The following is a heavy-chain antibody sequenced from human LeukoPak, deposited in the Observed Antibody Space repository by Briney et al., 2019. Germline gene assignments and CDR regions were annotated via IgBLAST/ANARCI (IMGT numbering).Heavy chain of an antibody. V-gene: IGHV4-61*09. D-gene: IGHD6-19*01. CDR3: ATDFGDSSGWYRF. Sequence: PSETLSLTCTVSGASINSGSYYWGWLRQPAGKGLEFIGHFSSSGSTNYNPSLRSRITISVDTSKNQFSLKVSSVTAADTAVYYCATDFGDSSGWYRFWGQGTLVTVSS. CDR2: FSSSGST. J-gene: IGHJ4*02. CDR1: GASINSGSYY.